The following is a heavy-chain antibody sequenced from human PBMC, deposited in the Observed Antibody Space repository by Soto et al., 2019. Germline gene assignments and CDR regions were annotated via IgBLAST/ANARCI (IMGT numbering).Heavy chain of an antibody. J-gene: IGHJ6*02. CDR1: GLTFSSYG. V-gene: IGHV3-30*03. CDR3: ETDHRGLVVVAAASYGMDV. CDR2: ISYDGSNK. Sequence: GGSLRLSCAASGLTFSSYGMHWVRHAPGKGLEWVAVISYDGSNKYYADSVKGRFTISRDNSKNTLYLQMNSLRAEDTAVYYCETDHRGLVVVAAASYGMDVRGQGTTVRVSS. D-gene: IGHD2-2*01.